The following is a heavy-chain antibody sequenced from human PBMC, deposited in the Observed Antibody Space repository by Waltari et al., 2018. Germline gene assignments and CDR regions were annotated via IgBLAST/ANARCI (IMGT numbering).Heavy chain of an antibody. CDR1: GFTFRGYA. D-gene: IGHD3-22*01. V-gene: IGHV3-23*01. J-gene: IGHJ4*02. Sequence: EVQLLESGGDLVQTGGSLRLSCVASGFTFRGYAMAWVRQAPGKVLEVVSGISGNGGVTYDADSVKGRFTISRHNAKNTVYLQMNSLRVEDTAIYFCTKRDYYDEKSFFPLFEYWGQGALVTVSS. CDR2: ISGNGGVT. CDR3: TKRDYYDEKSFFPLFEY.